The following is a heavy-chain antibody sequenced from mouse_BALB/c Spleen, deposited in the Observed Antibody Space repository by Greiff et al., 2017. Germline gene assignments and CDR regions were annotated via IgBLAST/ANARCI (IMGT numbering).Heavy chain of an antibody. V-gene: IGHV5-12-2*01. CDR1: GFTFSSYT. Sequence: EVQVVESGGGLVQPGGSLKLSCAASGFTFSSYTMSWVRQTPEKRLEWVAYISNGGGSTYYPDTVKGRFTISRDNAKNTLYLQMSSLKSEDTAMYYCARHEGYDEGFAYWGQGTLVTVSA. J-gene: IGHJ3*01. CDR2: ISNGGGST. D-gene: IGHD2-14*01. CDR3: ARHEGYDEGFAY.